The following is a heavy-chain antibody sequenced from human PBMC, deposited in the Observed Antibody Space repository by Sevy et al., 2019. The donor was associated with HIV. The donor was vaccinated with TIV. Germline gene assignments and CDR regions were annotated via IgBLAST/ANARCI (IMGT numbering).Heavy chain of an antibody. V-gene: IGHV3-7*03. CDR1: GFTFSSYW. Sequence: GGSLRLSCAASGFTFSSYWMSWVRQAPGKGLEWVANIKQDGSEKYYVDSVKGRFTISRDNAKNSLYLQMNSLRAEDTVVYYCSRDAQRGYRSRWYRVARIYYMDVWVKGTTVTVSS. J-gene: IGHJ6*03. CDR3: SRDAQRGYRSRWYRVARIYYMDV. CDR2: IKQDGSEK. D-gene: IGHD6-13*01.